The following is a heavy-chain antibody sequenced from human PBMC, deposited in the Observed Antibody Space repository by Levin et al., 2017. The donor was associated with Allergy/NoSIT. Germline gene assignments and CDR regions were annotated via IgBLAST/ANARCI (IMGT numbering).Heavy chain of an antibody. CDR1: GFTFSSYS. J-gene: IGHJ4*02. CDR2: ISSSSSTI. D-gene: IGHD4-17*01. V-gene: IGHV3-48*02. CDR3: AREPYGDYDMTIFDY. Sequence: GGSLRLSCAASGFTFSSYSMNWVRQAPGKGLEWVSYISSSSSTIYYADSVKGRFTISRDNAKNSLYLQMNSLRDEDTAVYYCAREPYGDYDMTIFDYWGQGTLVTVSS.